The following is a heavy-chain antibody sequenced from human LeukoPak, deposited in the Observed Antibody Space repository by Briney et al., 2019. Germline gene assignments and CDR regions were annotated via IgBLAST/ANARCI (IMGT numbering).Heavy chain of an antibody. J-gene: IGHJ5*02. CDR3: ARGVDGFDP. CDR2: IATAGDT. V-gene: IGHV3-13*01. Sequence: GGSLRLSCAASGFTLNRYDIHWVRQATGKGLERVSAIATAGDTYYAGSVKGRFTISRENAKNSLYLQMNSLRAGDTAVYYCARGVDGFDPWGQGTLVTVSS. CDR1: GFTLNRYD.